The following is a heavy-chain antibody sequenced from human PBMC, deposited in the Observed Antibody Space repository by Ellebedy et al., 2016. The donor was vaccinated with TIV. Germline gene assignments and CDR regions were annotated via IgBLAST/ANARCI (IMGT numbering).Heavy chain of an antibody. Sequence: GESLKISCAASGFSLSSFWMSWVRQAPGKGLESVANINHAGSETYYVDPVKGRFTISRDNAKNSLYLQMDSLRAEDTAVYFCARAPRGGTDYWGQGTLVTVSS. D-gene: IGHD3-10*01. V-gene: IGHV3-7*03. CDR2: INHAGSET. CDR1: GFSLSSFW. J-gene: IGHJ4*02. CDR3: ARAPRGGTDY.